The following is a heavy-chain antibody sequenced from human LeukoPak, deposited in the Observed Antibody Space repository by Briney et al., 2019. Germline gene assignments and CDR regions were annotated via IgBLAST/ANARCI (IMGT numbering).Heavy chain of an antibody. CDR3: ARVQADFSNWFDP. CDR1: GGSISSGDYY. Sequence: SETLSLTCTVSGGSISSGDYYWSWIRQPPGKGLEWIGYIYYSGSTYYNPSLKSRVTISVDTSKNQFSLKLSSVTAADTAVYYCARVQADFSNWFDPWGQGTLVTVSS. V-gene: IGHV4-30-4*01. D-gene: IGHD6-13*01. CDR2: IYYSGST. J-gene: IGHJ5*02.